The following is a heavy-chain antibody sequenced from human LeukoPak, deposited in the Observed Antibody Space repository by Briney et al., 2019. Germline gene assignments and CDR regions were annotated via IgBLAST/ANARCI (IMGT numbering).Heavy chain of an antibody. CDR3: ASRRDLTGP. D-gene: IGHD3-9*01. J-gene: IGHJ5*02. CDR1: GLTFSSLW. V-gene: IGHV3-7*01. Sequence: GGSLRLSCAASGLTFSSLWVTWVRQAPGKGLEWVANIKEDGSGKYYVDSVKGRFTISRDNAKNSLYLQMNSLRAEDTAVYYCASRRDLTGPWGQGTLVTVSS. CDR2: IKEDGSGK.